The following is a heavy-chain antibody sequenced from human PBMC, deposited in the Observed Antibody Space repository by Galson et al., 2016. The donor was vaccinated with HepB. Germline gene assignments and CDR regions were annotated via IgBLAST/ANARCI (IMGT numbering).Heavy chain of an antibody. CDR2: ITSSSSTI. CDR3: ARESYYGGNSLDQYYFDY. Sequence: SLRLSCAVSGFTFSSYSMGWVRQAPGKGLEWVSYITSSSSTIYYADSVKGRFTISRDNAKNSLYLQMKSLRDEDTAVYYCARESYYGGNSLDQYYFDYWGQGVLVTVSS. J-gene: IGHJ4*02. V-gene: IGHV3-48*02. D-gene: IGHD4-23*01. CDR1: GFTFSSYS.